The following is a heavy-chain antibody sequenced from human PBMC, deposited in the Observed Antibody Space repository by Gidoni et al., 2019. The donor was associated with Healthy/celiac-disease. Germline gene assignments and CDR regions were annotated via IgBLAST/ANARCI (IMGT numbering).Heavy chain of an antibody. CDR3: ARGAQRSSGWYKLGLFDY. J-gene: IGHJ4*02. V-gene: IGHV1-18*01. Sequence: QVQLVLSGTEAKTLAASVKASCKTSGYTFTSYGISWVRQSPGQGLEWMGWIRAYNGNTNYAQKLQGRVTMTTDTSTSTAYMELRSLRSDDTAVYYCARGAQRSSGWYKLGLFDYWGQGTLVTVSS. CDR1: GYTFTSYG. D-gene: IGHD6-19*01. CDR2: IRAYNGNT.